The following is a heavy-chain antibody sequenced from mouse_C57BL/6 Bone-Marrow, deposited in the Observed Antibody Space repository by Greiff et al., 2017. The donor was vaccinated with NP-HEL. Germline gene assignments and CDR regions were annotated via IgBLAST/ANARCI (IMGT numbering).Heavy chain of an antibody. D-gene: IGHD2-4*01. V-gene: IGHV7-1*01. CDR2: SRNKANDYTT. J-gene: IGHJ3*01. CDR1: GFTFSDFY. Sequence: EVKLMESGGGLVQSGRSLRLSCATSGFTFSDFYMEWVRQAPGKGLEWIAASRNKANDYTTEYSASVKGRFIVSRDTSQSILYLQMNALRAEDTAIYYCARDALYDYGAGFAYWGQGTLVTVSA. CDR3: ARDALYDYGAGFAY.